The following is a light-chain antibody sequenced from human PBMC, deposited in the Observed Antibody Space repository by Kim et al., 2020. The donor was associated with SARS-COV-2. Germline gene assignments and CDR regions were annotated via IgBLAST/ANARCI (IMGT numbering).Light chain of an antibody. Sequence: SSALTQYPAVSVALGQTVRITSQGDSLRSYYATWYQQKPGQAPIVVIYGKNNRPSGIPDRFSGSSSGNTASLTITGTQAGDEADYYCNSRDSNDNVVFGGGTQLTVL. CDR1: SLRSYY. J-gene: IGLJ2*01. V-gene: IGLV3-19*01. CDR3: NSRDSNDNVV. CDR2: GKN.